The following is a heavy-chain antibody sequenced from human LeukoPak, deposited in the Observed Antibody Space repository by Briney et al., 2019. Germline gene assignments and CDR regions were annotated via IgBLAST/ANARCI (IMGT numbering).Heavy chain of an antibody. CDR2: IYTSGST. D-gene: IGHD2-2*01. J-gene: IGHJ6*03. CDR1: GGSISSGSYY. V-gene: IGHV4-61*02. CDR3: ARGNLGYCSSTSCYYYYYMDV. Sequence: PSETLSLTCTVSGGSISSGSYYWSWIRQPAGKGLEWIGRIYTSGSTNYNPSLKSRVTISVDTSKNQFSLKLSSVTAADTAVDYWARGNLGYCSSTSCYYYYYMDVWGKGTTVTVPS.